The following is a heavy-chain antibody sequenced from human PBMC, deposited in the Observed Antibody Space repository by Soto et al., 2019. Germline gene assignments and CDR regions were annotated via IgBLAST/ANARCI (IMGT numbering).Heavy chain of an antibody. V-gene: IGHV3-23*01. Sequence: EVQLLESGGGLIQPGGSLRLYCAASGFTFSSYAMSWFRQISGKGLEWVSTISRSGGGTYYPDSVKGRFTISRDNSKNTLYLQMDSLRAEDTDLYYWATNNFDYWGQGILVTVSS. CDR2: ISRSGGGT. D-gene: IGHD3-3*01. CDR3: ATNNFDY. CDR1: GFTFSSYA. J-gene: IGHJ4*02.